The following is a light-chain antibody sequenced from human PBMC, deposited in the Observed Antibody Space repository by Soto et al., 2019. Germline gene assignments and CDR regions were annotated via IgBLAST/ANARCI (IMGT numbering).Light chain of an antibody. CDR1: QSVSSY. Sequence: EIVLTQSPATLSLSPGERATLSCRASQSVSSYLAWYQQKPGQAPRLLIYDASNRATGIPARFSGSGSGTDFTLTISSLEPEDFAVYYCQQRSNWPPALTFGGGTKGESK. J-gene: IGKJ4*01. V-gene: IGKV3-11*01. CDR3: QQRSNWPPALT. CDR2: DAS.